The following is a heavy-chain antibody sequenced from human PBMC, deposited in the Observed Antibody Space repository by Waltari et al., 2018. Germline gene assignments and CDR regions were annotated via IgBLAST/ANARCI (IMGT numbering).Heavy chain of an antibody. CDR1: GFTFSNYG. D-gene: IGHD1-26*01. J-gene: IGHJ4*02. V-gene: IGHV3-23*04. CDR3: AKSTGSYYEVFDY. Sequence: EVRLVESGGGLVQPGGSLTLSCAASGFTFSNYGMSWVRQAPGKGLGGVSTISGSGGTTFYADSVKGRFTMSKDNSKNTLFLQMNSLRFDDTAEYYCAKSTGSYYEVFDYWGRGTLVTVSS. CDR2: ISGSGGTT.